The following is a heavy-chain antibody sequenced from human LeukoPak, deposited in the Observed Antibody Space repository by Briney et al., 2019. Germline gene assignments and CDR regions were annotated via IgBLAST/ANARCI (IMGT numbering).Heavy chain of an antibody. D-gene: IGHD4-17*01. J-gene: IGHJ6*03. V-gene: IGHV4-59*01. CDR1: GGSISSYY. Sequence: SETLSLTCTVSGGSISSYYWSWLRQPPGKGLEWLGYIYYSGGTNYNPSLKSRVTISVDTSKIHFSLKLSSVTAADTAVYYCARVTVRYYYYMDVWGKGTTVTISS. CDR2: IYYSGGT. CDR3: ARVTVRYYYYMDV.